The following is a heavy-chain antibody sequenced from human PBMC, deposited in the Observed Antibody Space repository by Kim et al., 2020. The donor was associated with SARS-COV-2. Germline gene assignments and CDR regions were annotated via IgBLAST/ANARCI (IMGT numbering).Heavy chain of an antibody. J-gene: IGHJ4*02. CDR2: IYYSGST. D-gene: IGHD6-13*01. Sequence: SETLSLTCTVSGGSISSSSYYWGWIRQPPGKGLEWIGSIYYSGSTYYNPSLKSRVTISVDTSKNQFSLKLSSVTAADTAVYYCARQGIAAAGHWGQGTQVTVSS. V-gene: IGHV4-39*01. CDR1: GGSISSSSYY. CDR3: ARQGIAAAGH.